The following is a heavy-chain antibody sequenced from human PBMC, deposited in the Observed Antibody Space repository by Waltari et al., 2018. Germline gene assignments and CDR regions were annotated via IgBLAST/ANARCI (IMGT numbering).Heavy chain of an antibody. D-gene: IGHD3-22*01. Sequence: QVQLQESGPGLVKPSETLSLTCTVSGGSVSSGSYYWSWIRQPPGKGLEWIGYIYYSVSTTYNPSLNSRVTISVDTSKNQFSLKLSSVTAADTAVYYCARDCRDDSSGYNPWGQGTLVTVSS. CDR2: IYYSVST. CDR3: ARDCRDDSSGYNP. CDR1: GGSVSSGSYY. V-gene: IGHV4-61*01. J-gene: IGHJ4*02.